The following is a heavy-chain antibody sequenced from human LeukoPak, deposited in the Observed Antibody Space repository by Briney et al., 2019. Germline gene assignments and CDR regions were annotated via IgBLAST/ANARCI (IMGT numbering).Heavy chain of an antibody. V-gene: IGHV3-30*19. D-gene: IGHD6-13*01. CDR3: ARVEAAGGWYFDL. CDR2: IIPDGSDK. Sequence: GGSLRLSCAASGFAFSSFSMHWVGQAPGKGLEHLAFIIPDGSDKYHADSVKGRFTISRDNSRNTLYLQMNSLRAEDTAVYYCARVEAAGGWYFDLWGRGTLVTVSS. CDR1: GFAFSSFS. J-gene: IGHJ2*01.